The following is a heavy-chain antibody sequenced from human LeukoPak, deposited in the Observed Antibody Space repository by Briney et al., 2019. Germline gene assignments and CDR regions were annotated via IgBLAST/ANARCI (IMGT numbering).Heavy chain of an antibody. CDR2: INHSGTT. Sequence: SETLSLTCAVYGGSFSAFHWIWLRQPPGKGLEWTGEINHSGTTSHNPALKSRVTIAVDTYKTQFSLRLTSVAAADTAVYYCARGHLYSRSSLFRGNYYYHMDVWGKGTTVTVSS. D-gene: IGHD6-6*01. V-gene: IGHV4-34*01. CDR1: GGSFSAFH. CDR3: ARGHLYSRSSLFRGNYYYHMDV. J-gene: IGHJ6*03.